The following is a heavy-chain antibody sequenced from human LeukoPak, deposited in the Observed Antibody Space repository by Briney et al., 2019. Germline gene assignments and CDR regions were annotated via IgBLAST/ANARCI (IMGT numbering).Heavy chain of an antibody. CDR2: IKQDGIEK. Sequence: GGFLRLSCAASGFTFSSYWMSWVRQAPGKGLEWVANIKQDGIEKYYVDSVKGRFTISRDNAKNSLYLQMNSLRAGDTAVYYCARVPISTTSYHNDYWGQGTLVTVSS. D-gene: IGHD2-2*01. CDR3: ARVPISTTSYHNDY. V-gene: IGHV3-7*03. J-gene: IGHJ4*02. CDR1: GFTFSSYW.